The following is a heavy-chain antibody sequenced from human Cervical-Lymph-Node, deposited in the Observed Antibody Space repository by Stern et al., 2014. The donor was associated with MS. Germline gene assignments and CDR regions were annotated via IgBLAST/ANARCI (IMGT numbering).Heavy chain of an antibody. CDR3: AKYAQSFDS. CDR2: VIYNGTNK. CDR1: GFTFKSYT. J-gene: IGHJ4*02. Sequence: MQLVGSGGGVVQPGRSLRLSCAASGFTFKSYTMQWVRQAPGKGLEWVAVVIYNGTNKYYADSVKGRFTISRDNSKNTLFLQMNSLRPEDSAVYYCAKYAQSFDSWGQGTLVTVSS. V-gene: IGHV3-30*14. D-gene: IGHD2-2*01.